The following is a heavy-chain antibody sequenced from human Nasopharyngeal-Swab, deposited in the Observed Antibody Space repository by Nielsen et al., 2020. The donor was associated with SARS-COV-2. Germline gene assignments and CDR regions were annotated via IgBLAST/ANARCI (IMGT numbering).Heavy chain of an antibody. CDR1: GGTFSSYA. J-gene: IGHJ4*02. V-gene: IGHV1-8*02. CDR2: MNPLSGNS. CDR3: ARAIRYQLLSEF. D-gene: IGHD2-2*01. Sequence: ASVKVSCKASGGTFSSYAISWVRQAPGQGLEWMGWMNPLSGNSGFAQKFRGRVTVTTDTSISTVYMDLSSLRSEDTAVYYCARAIRYQLLSEFWGQGTLVTVSS.